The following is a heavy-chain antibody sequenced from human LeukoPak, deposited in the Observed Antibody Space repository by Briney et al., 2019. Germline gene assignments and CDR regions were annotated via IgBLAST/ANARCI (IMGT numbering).Heavy chain of an antibody. J-gene: IGHJ3*02. Sequence: AGGSLRLSCAASGFTFSSYGMHWVRQAPGKGVEWVAVISYDGSNKYYADSVKGRFTISRDNSKNTLYLQMNSLRAEDTAVYYCARNVLLWFGANKADAFDIWGQGTMVTVSS. D-gene: IGHD3-10*01. CDR1: GFTFSSYG. CDR2: ISYDGSNK. V-gene: IGHV3-30*03. CDR3: ARNVLLWFGANKADAFDI.